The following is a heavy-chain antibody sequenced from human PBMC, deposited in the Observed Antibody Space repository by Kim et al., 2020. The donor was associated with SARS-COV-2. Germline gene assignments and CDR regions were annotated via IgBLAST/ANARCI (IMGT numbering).Heavy chain of an antibody. CDR2: T. V-gene: IGHV5-10-1*01. J-gene: IGHJ4*02. CDR3: ARLRVCTMVD. D-gene: IGHD3-10*01. Sequence: TTYSPSFQGNVTIPADKSISTAYLQWSSLKASDTAMYYCARLRVCTMVDWGQGTLVTVSS.